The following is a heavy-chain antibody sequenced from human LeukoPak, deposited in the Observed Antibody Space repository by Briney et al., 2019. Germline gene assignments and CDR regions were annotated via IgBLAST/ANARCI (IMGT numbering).Heavy chain of an antibody. J-gene: IGHJ4*02. CDR2: ISGSGGST. CDR3: AKSGGDGSGLFDY. CDR1: GFTFSSYA. D-gene: IGHD3-10*01. V-gene: IGHV3-23*01. Sequence: RGSLRLSCAASGFTFSSYAMSWVRQAPGKGLEWVSAISGSGGSTYYADSVKGRFTISRDNSKNTLYLQMNSLRAEDTAVYYCAKSGGDGSGLFDYWGQRTLVTVSS.